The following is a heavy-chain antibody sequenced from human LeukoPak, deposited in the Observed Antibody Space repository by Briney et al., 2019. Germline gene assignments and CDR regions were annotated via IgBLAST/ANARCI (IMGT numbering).Heavy chain of an antibody. J-gene: IGHJ3*02. CDR1: GYSISSGYY. CDR2: MYHSGST. D-gene: IGHD5-18*01. V-gene: IGHV4-38-2*02. Sequence: SETLSLTCTVSGYSISSGYYWGWIRQPPGKGLEWIGSMYHSGSTYYNPPLKSRVTISEDTSKNQFSLKLRSVTAADTAVYYCARGQTWIQLWVYAFDIWGQGTMVTVSS. CDR3: ARGQTWIQLWVYAFDI.